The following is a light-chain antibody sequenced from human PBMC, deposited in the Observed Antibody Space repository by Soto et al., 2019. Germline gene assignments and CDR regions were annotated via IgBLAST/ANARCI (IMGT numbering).Light chain of an antibody. CDR2: GAS. Sequence: EIVLTQSPGTLYLSRGERATLSCRASQSVSSSYLAWYQQKPGQAPRLLIYGASSRATGIPDRFSGSGSGTDFTLTISRLEPEDFAVYYCQQYGSSPRGYTFGQGTKLEIK. CDR3: QQYGSSPRGYT. V-gene: IGKV3-20*01. CDR1: QSVSSSY. J-gene: IGKJ2*01.